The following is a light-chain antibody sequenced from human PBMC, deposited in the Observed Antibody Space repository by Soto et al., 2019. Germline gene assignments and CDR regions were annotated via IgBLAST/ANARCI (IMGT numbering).Light chain of an antibody. Sequence: DIQLTQSPSFLSASVGDRVSITCRASQAISSSLAWYQHNHGKAPKLLIYAASTLQNGVPSSFSGSGSATEFTLTISSLQPEDFATYYCQHLNDYRYTFGQGTKVEIK. J-gene: IGKJ2*01. CDR2: AAS. V-gene: IGKV1-9*01. CDR1: QAISSS. CDR3: QHLNDYRYT.